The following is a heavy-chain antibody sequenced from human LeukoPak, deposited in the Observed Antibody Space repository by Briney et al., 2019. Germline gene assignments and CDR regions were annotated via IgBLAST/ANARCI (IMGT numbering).Heavy chain of an antibody. CDR3: ACSSTSWHYYMDV. CDR2: INHRGST. J-gene: IGHJ6*03. CDR1: GGSLSGYY. D-gene: IGHD2-2*01. V-gene: IGHV4-34*01. Sequence: SETLSLTCAVYGGSLSGYYWSWIRQPPGKGLEWIGEINHRGSTNYNPSLKSRVTISVDTSKNQFSLKLSSVTAADTAVYYCACSSTSWHYYMDVWGKGTAVTVSS.